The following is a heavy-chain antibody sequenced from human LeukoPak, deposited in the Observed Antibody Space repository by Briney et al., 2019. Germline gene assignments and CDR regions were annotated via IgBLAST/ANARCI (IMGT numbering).Heavy chain of an antibody. J-gene: IGHJ4*02. Sequence: SETLSLTCTVSGGSISSYYWSWIRQPPGKGLEWIGYIYYSGSTNYNPSLKSRVTISVDTSKNQFSLKLSSVTAADTAVYYCATVSTSPYDYVWGSYRHSDSPSYYFDYWGQGTLVTVSS. D-gene: IGHD3-16*02. CDR1: GGSISSYY. CDR3: ATVSTSPYDYVWGSYRHSDSPSYYFDY. V-gene: IGHV4-59*01. CDR2: IYYSGST.